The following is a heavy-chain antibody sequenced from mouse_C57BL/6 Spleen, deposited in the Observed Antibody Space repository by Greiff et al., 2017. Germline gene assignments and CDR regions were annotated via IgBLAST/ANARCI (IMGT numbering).Heavy chain of an antibody. CDR2: IDPANGNT. Sequence: VQLKESVAELVRPGASVKLSCTASGFNIKNTYMHWVKQRPEQGLEWIGRIDPANGNTKYAPKFQGKATITADTSSNTAYLQLSSLTSEDTAIYYCARSSDYDGAWFAYWGQGTLVTVSA. CDR1: GFNIKNTY. V-gene: IGHV14-3*01. CDR3: ARSSDYDGAWFAY. J-gene: IGHJ3*01. D-gene: IGHD2-4*01.